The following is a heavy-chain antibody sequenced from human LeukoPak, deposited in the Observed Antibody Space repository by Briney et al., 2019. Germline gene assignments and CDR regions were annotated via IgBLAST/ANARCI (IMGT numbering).Heavy chain of an antibody. Sequence: GRSLRLSCAASGSTFSVYGMHWVRQAPGKGLEWVAVIGHDGIMTHYADSVKGRFTFPRDNSKSTLYLQMNSLRAEDTAVYYCARDLTSGYHDYWGQGTLVSVSS. V-gene: IGHV3-33*01. J-gene: IGHJ4*02. D-gene: IGHD3-22*01. CDR2: IGHDGIMT. CDR1: GSTFSVYG. CDR3: ARDLTSGYHDY.